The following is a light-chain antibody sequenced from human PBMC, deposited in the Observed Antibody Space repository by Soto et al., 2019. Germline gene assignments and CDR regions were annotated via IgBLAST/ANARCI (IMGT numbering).Light chain of an antibody. J-gene: IGKJ2*01. CDR3: QQSVSSPYT. Sequence: EIVLTQSPGTLSLSPGERATLSCRASQSVRSSYLAWYQQRPGQAPRLLIYGASSRATGIPDRFSGTGSGTDFTLTISRLEPEDFAVYYCQQSVSSPYTFGQGTKLEIK. CDR1: QSVRSSY. V-gene: IGKV3-20*01. CDR2: GAS.